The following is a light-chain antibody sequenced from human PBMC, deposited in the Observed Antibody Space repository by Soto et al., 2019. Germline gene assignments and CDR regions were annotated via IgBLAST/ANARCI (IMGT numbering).Light chain of an antibody. V-gene: IGKV3-11*01. CDR2: DTS. J-gene: IGKJ3*01. Sequence: EIVLTQSPATLALSPGERATLSCRASQSVRSYLAWYQQKPGQAPRLLIYDTSNRATGIPARFSGSGSGTDFSLIITRLEPEDFAVYYCHQYGTSPFTFGPGTKVDF. CDR1: QSVRSY. CDR3: HQYGTSPFT.